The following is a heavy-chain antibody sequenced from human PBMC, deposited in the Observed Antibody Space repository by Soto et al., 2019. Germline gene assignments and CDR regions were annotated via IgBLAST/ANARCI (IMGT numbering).Heavy chain of an antibody. D-gene: IGHD6-13*01. CDR1: GGSFSGYY. CDR2: INHSGST. Sequence: SETLSLTCAVYGGSFSGYYWSWIRQPPGKGLEWIGEINHSGSTNYNPSLKSRVTISVDTSKNQFSLKLSSVTAADTAVYYCARGPRYSSSWNWFDPWGQGTLVTVSS. V-gene: IGHV4-34*01. CDR3: ARGPRYSSSWNWFDP. J-gene: IGHJ5*02.